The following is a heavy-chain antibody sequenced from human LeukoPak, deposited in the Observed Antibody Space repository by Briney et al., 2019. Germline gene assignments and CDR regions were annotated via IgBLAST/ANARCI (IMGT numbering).Heavy chain of an antibody. V-gene: IGHV1-69*05. CDR2: IIPIFGTA. CDR3: ARTDNLGYCSSTSCYGWFDP. J-gene: IGHJ5*02. D-gene: IGHD2-2*01. Sequence: ASVKVSCKASGGTFSSYAISWVRQAPGQGLEWMGGIIPIFGTANYAQKFQGRVTITTDESTSTAYMELSSLRSEDTAVYYCARTDNLGYCSSTSCYGWFDPWGQGTLVTVSS. CDR1: GGTFSSYA.